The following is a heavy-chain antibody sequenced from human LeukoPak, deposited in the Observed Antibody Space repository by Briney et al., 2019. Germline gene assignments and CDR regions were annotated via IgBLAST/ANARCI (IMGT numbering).Heavy chain of an antibody. V-gene: IGHV3-48*03. Sequence: GGSMRLSCAASGFTFSSYEMNWVRQAPGKGLEWVSYISSGSTIYDADSVKGRFTISRDNAKNSLYLQMNSLRAEDTAVYYCARESIAVAGAPFGYWGQGTLVTVSS. CDR1: GFTFSSYE. CDR3: ARESIAVAGAPFGY. D-gene: IGHD6-19*01. J-gene: IGHJ4*02. CDR2: ISSGSTI.